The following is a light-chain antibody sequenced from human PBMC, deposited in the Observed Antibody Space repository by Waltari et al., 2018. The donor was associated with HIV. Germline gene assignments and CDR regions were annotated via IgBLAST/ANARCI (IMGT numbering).Light chain of an antibody. Sequence: VLTQSPGTLSLSPGERVTLSCWASQTISRSNLAWYQQKIGQAPRLLIYGTSNRAAGIPDRFSGSGSGTDFTLTISRLEPEDFAVYYCQHYDGSPLTFGGGTKVEVK. J-gene: IGKJ4*01. CDR3: QHYDGSPLT. V-gene: IGKV3-20*01. CDR2: GTS. CDR1: QTISRSN.